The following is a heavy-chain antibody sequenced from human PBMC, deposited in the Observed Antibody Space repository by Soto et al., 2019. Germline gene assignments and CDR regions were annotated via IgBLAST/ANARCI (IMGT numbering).Heavy chain of an antibody. V-gene: IGHV4-59*08. D-gene: IGHD4-17*01. CDR2: IHYSETT. CDR3: ARRSATVSADY. Sequence: SETLSLTCTVSGASVSSFHWTWIRQSPGKGLEWIGYIHYSETTYYSPSLKSRVTMSVDTSKNHLSLKLSSVTAADTAIYYCARRSATVSADYWGQGTLVTVSS. J-gene: IGHJ4*02. CDR1: GASVSSFH.